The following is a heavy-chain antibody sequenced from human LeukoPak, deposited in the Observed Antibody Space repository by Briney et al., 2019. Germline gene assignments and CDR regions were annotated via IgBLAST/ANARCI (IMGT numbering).Heavy chain of an antibody. CDR1: GVTFSSDL. V-gene: IGHV3-7*01. D-gene: IGHD6-13*01. CDR3: AGATSYSSSWYGAFDI. CDR2: IKEDGSEK. J-gene: IGHJ3*02. Sequence: VGSLRLSCAASGVTFSSDLMSLVRQAPGKRLEWGANIKEDGSEKYYVDSVKGRCTISKDNAKNSLYLQLNSLSAEDTAVYYCAGATSYSSSWYGAFDIWGQGTMVTVSS.